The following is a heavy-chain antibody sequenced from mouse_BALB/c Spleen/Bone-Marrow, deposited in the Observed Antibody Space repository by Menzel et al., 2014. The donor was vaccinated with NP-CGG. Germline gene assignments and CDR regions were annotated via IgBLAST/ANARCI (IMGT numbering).Heavy chain of an antibody. CDR2: IDPANGNT. CDR3: AREGYGSSYAMDY. V-gene: IGHV14-3*02. D-gene: IGHD1-1*01. J-gene: IGHJ4*01. Sequence: VQLQQSGAELVKPGASVKLSCTASGFNIKDTYMHWVKQRPEQGLEWIGRIDPANGNTKYDPKFQGKATITVDTSSNAAYLQLSSLTSENTAVYYCAREGYGSSYAMDYWGQGTSVTVSS. CDR1: GFNIKDTY.